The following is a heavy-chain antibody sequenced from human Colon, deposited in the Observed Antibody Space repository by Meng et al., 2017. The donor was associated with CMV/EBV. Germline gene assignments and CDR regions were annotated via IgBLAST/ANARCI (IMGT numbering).Heavy chain of an antibody. CDR3: ARQRGGYCSGTDCYSLQATLDY. V-gene: IGHV3-7*01. CDR2: VKQDGSEK. Sequence: GGSLRFSCAASGFTFSSYWMSWVRQAPGKGLEWVANVKQDGSEKNYVDSVKGRFTISRDNANSSLFLQMNSLRAEDTAVYYCARQRGGYCSGTDCYSLQATLDYWGQGALVTVSS. D-gene: IGHD2-2*01. J-gene: IGHJ4*02. CDR1: GFTFSSYW.